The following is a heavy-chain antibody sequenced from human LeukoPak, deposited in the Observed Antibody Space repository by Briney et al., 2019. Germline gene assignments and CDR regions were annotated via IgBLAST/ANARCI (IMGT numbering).Heavy chain of an antibody. J-gene: IGHJ5*02. D-gene: IGHD6-19*01. CDR1: GYTFSSYA. CDR2: ISSDGRIT. V-gene: IGHV3-64*01. Sequence: GGSLRLSCEGPGYTFSSYAMHWVRQAPGKGLEYVAAISSDGRITYYANFVKGRFTTSRDNSKNTLYLQMGSLRTEDMAVYFCARVSGWYWFDQWGQGTLVTVSS. CDR3: ARVSGWYWFDQ.